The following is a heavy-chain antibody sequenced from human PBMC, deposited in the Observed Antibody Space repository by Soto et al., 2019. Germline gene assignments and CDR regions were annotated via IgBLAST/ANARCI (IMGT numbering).Heavy chain of an antibody. CDR3: ARKGCIGDCYLFDY. Sequence: QVQLVQSGVEVKKPGASVSVSCKASGYTFTTYGINWVRQAPGQGLGWMGWINTNNGNTNYAQKFQGRVTMTRDTSTTTAYMELRSLRSDDTAVYYCARKGCIGDCYLFDYWGQGTLVTVSP. V-gene: IGHV1-18*01. D-gene: IGHD2-21*02. J-gene: IGHJ4*02. CDR1: GYTFTTYG. CDR2: INTNNGNT.